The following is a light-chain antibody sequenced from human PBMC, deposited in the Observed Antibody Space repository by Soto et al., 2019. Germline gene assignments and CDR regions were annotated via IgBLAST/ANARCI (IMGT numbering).Light chain of an antibody. J-gene: IGLJ3*02. CDR2: GNN. CDR1: NSNIGRNY. Sequence: QSVLTQPPSVSAAPGQKVTISCFGSNSNIGRNYVSWYQQLPGTAPKLLIYGNNNRHSGITDRISGYKSGASATLGITGLQPGDEADYYCATCDNTLSVEVFGGGTKVTVL. V-gene: IGLV1-51*01. CDR3: ATCDNTLSVEV.